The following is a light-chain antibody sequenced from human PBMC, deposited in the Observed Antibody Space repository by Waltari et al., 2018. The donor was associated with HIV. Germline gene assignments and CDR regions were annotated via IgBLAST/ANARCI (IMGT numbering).Light chain of an antibody. CDR3: QGWDSSTPI. J-gene: IGLJ2*01. CDR2: DDS. V-gene: IGLV3-21*02. CDR1: NIGSKG. Sequence: SYVLTQPPSVSVAPGQTASITCGGNNIGSKGVHWYQQKPGQAPVLVVYDDSGRPSRIPERFSGSNSGNTATLTISTVEAGDEADYYCQGWDSSTPIFGGGTNLSVL.